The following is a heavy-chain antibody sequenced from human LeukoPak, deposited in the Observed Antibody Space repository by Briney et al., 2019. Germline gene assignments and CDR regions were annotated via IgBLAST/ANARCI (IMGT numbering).Heavy chain of an antibody. CDR3: ASGYDSSEDWSDP. CDR2: IKQDGSEK. D-gene: IGHD3-22*01. V-gene: IGHV3-7*01. Sequence: PGGSLRLSCAASGFTFSSYWMSWVRQAPGKGLEWVANIKQDGSEKYYVDSVKGRFTISRDNAKNSLYLQMNSLRAEDTAVYYCASGYDSSEDWSDPWGQGTLVTVSS. J-gene: IGHJ5*02. CDR1: GFTFSSYW.